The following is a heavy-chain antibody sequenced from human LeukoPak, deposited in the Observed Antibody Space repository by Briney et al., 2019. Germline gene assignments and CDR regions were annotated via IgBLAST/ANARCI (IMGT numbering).Heavy chain of an antibody. Sequence: PWGSLRLSCAASGFTFSSFGMHWVRQAPGKGLEWVALIRDDGTNKYYADSVKGRFTISRDNSKNTLYLQMNSLRAEDTAVYYCAKPDDYGDYYYFDYWGQGTLVTVSS. J-gene: IGHJ4*02. D-gene: IGHD4-17*01. V-gene: IGHV3-30*02. CDR1: GFTFSSFG. CDR2: IRDDGTNK. CDR3: AKPDDYGDYYYFDY.